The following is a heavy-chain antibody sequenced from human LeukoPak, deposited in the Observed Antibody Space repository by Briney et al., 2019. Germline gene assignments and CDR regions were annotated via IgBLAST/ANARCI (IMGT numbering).Heavy chain of an antibody. CDR2: TKYRSKWYF. CDR1: GDSVSTNSAD. CDR3: ARRHNYGLDY. Sequence: SQTLSLTCAISGDSVSTNSADWNWIRQCPSRGLEWLGRTKYRSKWYFDYAVSVKSRITINPDTSKNQFSMQLNSVTPEDTAVYYCARRHNYGLDYWGQGTLVTVSS. V-gene: IGHV6-1*01. D-gene: IGHD5-18*01. J-gene: IGHJ4*02.